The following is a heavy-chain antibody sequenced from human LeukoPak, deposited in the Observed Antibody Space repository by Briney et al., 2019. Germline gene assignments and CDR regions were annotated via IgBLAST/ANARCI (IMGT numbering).Heavy chain of an antibody. D-gene: IGHD3-16*01. CDR3: ARFVPYYMDV. CDR2: IWYDGTIK. V-gene: IGHV3-33*01. Sequence: PGTSLRLSCAASGFTFRNYGMQWVRQAPGKGLEWVALIWYDGTIKHCADSVEGRFTISRDNSKNTVYLQMNGLRAEDTAVYYCARFVPYYMDVWGKGTTVTVSS. CDR1: GFTFRNYG. J-gene: IGHJ6*03.